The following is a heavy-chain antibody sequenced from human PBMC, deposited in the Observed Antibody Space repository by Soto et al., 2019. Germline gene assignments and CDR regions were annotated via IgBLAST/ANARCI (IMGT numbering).Heavy chain of an antibody. CDR2: MNPNSGNT. Sequence: QVQLVQSGAEVKKPVASVKVSCKASGYTLTSYDINWVRQATGQGFEWMGWMNPNSGNTGYAQKFQGRVPMTSNTSIGTAYMELSSLRSEDTPGYDCARKVGSRIDHWCQGSLVTGSS. CDR1: GYTLTSYD. J-gene: IGHJ4*02. D-gene: IGHD6-13*01. CDR3: ARKVGSRIDH. V-gene: IGHV1-8*01.